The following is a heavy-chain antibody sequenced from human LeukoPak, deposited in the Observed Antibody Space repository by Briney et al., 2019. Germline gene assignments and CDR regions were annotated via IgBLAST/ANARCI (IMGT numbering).Heavy chain of an antibody. CDR1: GFTFSSYG. CDR2: IWYDGSNK. Sequence: GGSLRLSCAASGFTFSSYGMHWVRQAPGKGLEWVAVIWYDGSNKYYADSVKGRFTISRDNSKNTLYLQMNSLRAEDTAVYYCARDGYSSGWDFDYWGRGTLVTVSS. V-gene: IGHV3-33*01. CDR3: ARDGYSSGWDFDY. D-gene: IGHD6-19*01. J-gene: IGHJ4*02.